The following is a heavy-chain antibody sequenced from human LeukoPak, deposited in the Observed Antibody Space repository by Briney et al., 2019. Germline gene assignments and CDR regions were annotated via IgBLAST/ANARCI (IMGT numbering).Heavy chain of an antibody. D-gene: IGHD3-3*01. J-gene: IGHJ4*02. V-gene: IGHV3-7*01. CDR3: AREGYDFWSGYLWTDY. CDR2: IKQDGSEK. Sequence: PGGSLRLSCAASGLTFSSYWMSWVRQAPGKGLEWVANIKQDGSEKYYVDSVKGRFTISRDNAKNSLYLQMNSLRAEDTAVYYCAREGYDFWSGYLWTDYWGQGTLVTVSS. CDR1: GLTFSSYW.